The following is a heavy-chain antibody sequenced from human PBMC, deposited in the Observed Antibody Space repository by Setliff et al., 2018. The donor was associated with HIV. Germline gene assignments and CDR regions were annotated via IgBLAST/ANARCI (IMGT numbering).Heavy chain of an antibody. V-gene: IGHV4-39*01. CDR3: ARPRYTYGTPPAFDI. Sequence: SETLSLTCTVSGGSISSSSHYWGWIRQPPGKGLEWIGSIYFSGSTYYNTSLKSRVTISVDTSKNQFSLKLSSVTAADTAVYYCARPRYTYGTPPAFDIWGRGTVVTVSS. CDR1: GGSISSSSHY. J-gene: IGHJ3*02. CDR2: IYFSGST. D-gene: IGHD5-18*01.